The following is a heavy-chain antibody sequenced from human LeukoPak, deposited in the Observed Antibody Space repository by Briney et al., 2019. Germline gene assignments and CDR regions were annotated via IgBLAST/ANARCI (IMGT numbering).Heavy chain of an antibody. CDR3: ATAPAVADSS. V-gene: IGHV3-7*01. Sequence: GGSLRLSCAASGFTFSNFWMTWVRQSPGEGLEWVANINPDGTKTTYVDSVKGRFTISRDNAKNSLFLHMSSLRAEDTAMCYCATAPAVADSSWGQGTLVAVSS. J-gene: IGHJ5*02. CDR2: INPDGTKT. CDR1: GFTFSNFW. D-gene: IGHD2-15*01.